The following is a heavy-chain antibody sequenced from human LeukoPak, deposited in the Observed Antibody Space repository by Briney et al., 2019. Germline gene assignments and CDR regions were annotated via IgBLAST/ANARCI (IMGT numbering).Heavy chain of an antibody. Sequence: PGGSLRLSCAASGFTFSSYEMNWVRQAPGKGLEWVSYISSSGSTIYYADSVKGRFTISRDNAKSSLYLQMNSLRAEDTAVYYCASDDYGTNSSGDYWGQGTLVTVSS. V-gene: IGHV3-48*03. D-gene: IGHD4-23*01. CDR2: ISSSGSTI. CDR3: ASDDYGTNSSGDY. CDR1: GFTFSSYE. J-gene: IGHJ4*02.